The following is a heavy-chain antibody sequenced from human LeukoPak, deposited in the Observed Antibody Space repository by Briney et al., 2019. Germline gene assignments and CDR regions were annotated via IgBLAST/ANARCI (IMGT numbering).Heavy chain of an antibody. Sequence: GGSLRLSCAASGFTFSSYAMSWVRQAPGKGLEWVSAISGSGGSTYYADSVKGRFTISRDNSKNTLYLQTNSLRAEDTAVYYCAKDSLRITMVRGVIGNWYFDLWGRGTLVTVSS. V-gene: IGHV3-23*01. CDR1: GFTFSSYA. CDR2: ISGSGGST. CDR3: AKDSLRITMVRGVIGNWYFDL. D-gene: IGHD3-10*01. J-gene: IGHJ2*01.